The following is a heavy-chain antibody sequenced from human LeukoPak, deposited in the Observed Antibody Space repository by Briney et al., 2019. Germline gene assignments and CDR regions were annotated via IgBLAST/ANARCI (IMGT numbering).Heavy chain of an antibody. CDR1: GGSISSSSYY. CDR2: IYYSGST. D-gene: IGHD3-9*01. V-gene: IGHV4-39*07. Sequence: SETLSLTCTVPGGSISSSSYYWGWIRQPPGKGLEWIGSIYYSGSTYYNPSLKSRVTISVDTSKNQFSLKLSSVTAADTAVYYCARARYFDWSNDYWGQGTLVTVSS. J-gene: IGHJ4*02. CDR3: ARARYFDWSNDY.